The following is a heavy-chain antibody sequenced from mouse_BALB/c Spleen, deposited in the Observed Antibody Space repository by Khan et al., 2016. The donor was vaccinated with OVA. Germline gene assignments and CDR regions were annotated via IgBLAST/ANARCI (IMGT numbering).Heavy chain of an antibody. CDR1: GYTFTSYW. D-gene: IGHD2-10*02. CDR2: INPSDDLT. J-gene: IGHJ3*01. Sequence: QVQLQQPGAELVKPGASVKLSCEASGYTFTSYWMHWVKQRPGQGLDWIGYINPSDDLTHYNEKYKNKATLTVDKSSHTASMQLSSLTSEDSAVYYCTRGGYGSLAYWGQGTLVTVSA. V-gene: IGHV1S81*02. CDR3: TRGGYGSLAY.